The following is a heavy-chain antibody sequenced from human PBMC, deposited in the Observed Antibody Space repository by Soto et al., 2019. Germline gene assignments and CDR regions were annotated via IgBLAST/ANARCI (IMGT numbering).Heavy chain of an antibody. Sequence: QVQLVQSGAEVKKPGSSVKLSCKAPGGTFSSYTISWVRQSTGQGLGWMGRIIPIIGIASYAQKFQGRVTITAYKSTSTAYMELSSLRSEDTDVYYCARARYYYYYGMDVWGQGTTVTVS. CDR2: IIPIIGIA. CDR1: GGTFSSYT. V-gene: IGHV1-69*02. CDR3: ARARYYYYYGMDV. J-gene: IGHJ6*02.